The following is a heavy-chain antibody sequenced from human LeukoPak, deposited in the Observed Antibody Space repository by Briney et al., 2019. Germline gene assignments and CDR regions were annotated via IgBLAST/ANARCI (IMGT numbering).Heavy chain of an antibody. D-gene: IGHD3-10*01. CDR2: ISGSGGST. Sequence: GGSLRLSCAASGFTFSSYAMSWVRQAPGKGLEWVSAISGSGGSTYYADSVKGRFTISRDNSKNTLYLQMNSLRAEDTAAYYCAKYRLGYYGSGSYYYFDYWGQGTLVTVSS. CDR3: AKYRLGYYGSGSYYYFDY. CDR1: GFTFSSYA. J-gene: IGHJ4*02. V-gene: IGHV3-23*01.